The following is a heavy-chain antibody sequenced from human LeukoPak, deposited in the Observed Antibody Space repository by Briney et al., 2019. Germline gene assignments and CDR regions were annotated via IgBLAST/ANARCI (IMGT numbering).Heavy chain of an antibody. V-gene: IGHV3-9*01. J-gene: IGHJ4*02. D-gene: IGHD6-19*01. CDR1: GFTFDDYA. CDR3: ATNLRSGYSSGWLDY. CDR2: ISWNSGNI. Sequence: GGSLRLSCAASGFTFDDYAMHWVRQAPGKGLEWVSGISWNSGNIGYGDSVKGRFTISRDNSKNTLYLQMNSLRAEDTAVYYCATNLRSGYSSGWLDYWGQGTLVTVSS.